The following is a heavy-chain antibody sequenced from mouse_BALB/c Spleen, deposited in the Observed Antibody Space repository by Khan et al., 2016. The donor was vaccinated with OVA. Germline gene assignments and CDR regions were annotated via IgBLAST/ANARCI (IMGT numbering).Heavy chain of an antibody. D-gene: IGHD2-5*01. J-gene: IGHJ2*01. CDR1: GFTLSSFG. CDR3: ARQYSNSCIDY. Sequence: EVQGVESGGDLVKPGGTLKLSCAASGFTLSSFGMSWIRQTPDKRLEWVATIRSGGSYTYYPDSVKGRFTSYRDNAKNTLYRTLTNQKSEYTAMSSCARQYSNSCIDYWGQGTTLTVSS. CDR2: IRSGGSYT. V-gene: IGHV5-6*01.